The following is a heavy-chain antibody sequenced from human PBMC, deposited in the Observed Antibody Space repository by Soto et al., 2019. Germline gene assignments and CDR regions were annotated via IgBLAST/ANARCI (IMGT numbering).Heavy chain of an antibody. J-gene: IGHJ5*02. Sequence: SETLSLTCAVSSGSISSSNWWSWVRQPPGKGLEWIGEIYHSGSTNYNPSLKSRVTISVDKSKNQFSLKLSSVTAADTAVYYCARYQAAAGRGGWFDPWCQGTLVT. CDR1: SGSISSSNW. CDR2: IYHSGST. CDR3: ARYQAAAGRGGWFDP. V-gene: IGHV4-4*02. D-gene: IGHD6-13*01.